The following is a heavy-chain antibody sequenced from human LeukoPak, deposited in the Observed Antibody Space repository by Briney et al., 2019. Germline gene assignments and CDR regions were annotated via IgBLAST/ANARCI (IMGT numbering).Heavy chain of an antibody. D-gene: IGHD6-19*01. J-gene: IGHJ3*02. Sequence: GGSLRLSCAASGFTFDDYAMHWVRHAPGKGLEWVSGISWNSGSIGYADSVKGRFTISRDNAKNSLYLQMNSLRAEDTALYYCAKVGYSSGPDAFDIWGQGTMVTVSS. V-gene: IGHV3-9*01. CDR2: ISWNSGSI. CDR3: AKVGYSSGPDAFDI. CDR1: GFTFDDYA.